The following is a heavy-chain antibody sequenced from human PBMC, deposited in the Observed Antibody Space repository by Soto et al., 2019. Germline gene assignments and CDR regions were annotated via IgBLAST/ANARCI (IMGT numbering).Heavy chain of an antibody. Sequence: PGESLKISCKGSGYSFTSYWISWVLQMPGKGLEWMGRIDPGDSYTNYSPSFQGHVTISADKSISTAYLQWSSLKASDTAMYYCARHEIEVAGGGPWGQGTLVTVSS. D-gene: IGHD6-19*01. CDR2: IDPGDSYT. V-gene: IGHV5-10-1*01. CDR3: ARHEIEVAGGGP. J-gene: IGHJ5*02. CDR1: GYSFTSYW.